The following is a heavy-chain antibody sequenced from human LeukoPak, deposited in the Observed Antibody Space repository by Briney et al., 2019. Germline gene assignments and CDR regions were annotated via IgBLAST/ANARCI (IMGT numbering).Heavy chain of an antibody. Sequence: PGGSLRLSCSASGFTFSSYAMHWVRQAPGKGLEYVSAISSNGGSTYYADSVKGGFTISRDNSKNTLYLQMSSLRAEDTAVYYCVKDMGARLNRFDYWGQGTLVTVSS. CDR3: VKDMGARLNRFDY. CDR1: GFTFSSYA. V-gene: IGHV3-64D*06. CDR2: ISSNGGST. D-gene: IGHD1-26*01. J-gene: IGHJ4*02.